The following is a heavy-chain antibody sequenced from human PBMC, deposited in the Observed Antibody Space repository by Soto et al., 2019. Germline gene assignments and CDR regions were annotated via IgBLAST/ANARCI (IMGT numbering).Heavy chain of an antibody. CDR3: ARDPYWGSSQY. V-gene: IGHV1-18*01. CDR2: ISAYNGNT. Sequence: VQLVQSGAEVKKPGTSVKVSCKASGYTFTSYSISWVRHAPGQGLEWMGWISAYNGNTKYAQKLQGRVTMTTDTPTSTAYMEERNLRSDDSAVYSCARDPYWGSSQYWGQATLDTVSS. CDR1: GYTFTSYS. D-gene: IGHD7-27*01. J-gene: IGHJ4*02.